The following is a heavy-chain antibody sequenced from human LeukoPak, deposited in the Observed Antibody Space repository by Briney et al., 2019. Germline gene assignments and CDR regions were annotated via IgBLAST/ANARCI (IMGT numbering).Heavy chain of an antibody. CDR2: IKQDETEK. J-gene: IGHJ4*02. D-gene: IGHD2-2*01. CDR1: GFTFSNFW. V-gene: IGHV3-7*03. CDR3: AKAPIVVVPAAFDY. Sequence: GESLRLSCTASGFTFSNFWMGWVRQAPGKGLEWVANIKQDETEKFYLGSVKGRFTISRDNSKNTLYLQMNSLRAEDTAVYYCAKAPIVVVPAAFDYWGQGTLVTVSS.